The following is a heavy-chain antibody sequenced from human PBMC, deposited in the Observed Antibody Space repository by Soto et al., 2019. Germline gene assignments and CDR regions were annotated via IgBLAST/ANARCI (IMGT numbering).Heavy chain of an antibody. D-gene: IGHD3-3*01. V-gene: IGHV3-23*01. CDR1: GFTFNNYA. CDR2: ISGSGDTT. CDR3: AKARLHYDFWSGYWDY. J-gene: IGHJ4*02. Sequence: PGGSLRLSCAASGFTFNNYAMSWVRQAPGKGLEWVSGISGSGDTTSYADSVKGRFTISRDNSKNTLYVKMKSLRAEDSAVYYCAKARLHYDFWSGYWDYWGQGTLVTVSS.